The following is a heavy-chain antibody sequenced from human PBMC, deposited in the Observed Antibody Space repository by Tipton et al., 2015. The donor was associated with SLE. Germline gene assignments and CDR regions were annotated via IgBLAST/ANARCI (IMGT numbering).Heavy chain of an antibody. CDR2: INHSGST. CDR1: GGSFSGHY. CDR3: ARNPGY. Sequence: TLSLTCAVYGGSFSGHYWNWIRQPPGKGLEWIGEINHSGSTNYNPSLKSRVTISIDTSKNQFSLKLSSVTAADTAVYYCARNPGYWGRGTLVTVSS. D-gene: IGHD1-14*01. J-gene: IGHJ4*02. V-gene: IGHV4-34*01.